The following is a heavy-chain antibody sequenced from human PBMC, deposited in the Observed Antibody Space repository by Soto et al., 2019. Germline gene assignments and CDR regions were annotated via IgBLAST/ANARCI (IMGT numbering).Heavy chain of an antibody. D-gene: IGHD3-16*02. J-gene: IGHJ4*02. CDR2: IRAHNGDA. CDR3: ARLTGFISPFPDY. V-gene: IGHV1-18*04. Sequence: QVLLMQSGGEVEKPGDSVKVSCKASGFTFRIYAIAWVRQAPGQGLEWMGWIRAHNGDANYAQNFQDRVTMTADTSTNTAYLELRSLGTDDTAVYYCARLTGFISPFPDYWGQGTLVSVSS. CDR1: GFTFRIYA.